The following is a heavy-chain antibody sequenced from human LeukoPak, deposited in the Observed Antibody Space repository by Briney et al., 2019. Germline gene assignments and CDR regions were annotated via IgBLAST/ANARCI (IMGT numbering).Heavy chain of an antibody. V-gene: IGHV1-69*04. CDR1: GGTFSSYA. CDR2: IIPIFGIA. CDR3: ARLSYLLDPLTPQSYYYYGMDV. J-gene: IGHJ6*02. D-gene: IGHD3/OR15-3a*01. Sequence: SVKVSCKASGGTFSSYAISWVRQASGQGLEWMGRIIPIFGIANYAQKFQGRVTITADKSTSTAYMELSSLRSEDTAVYYCARLSYLLDPLTPQSYYYYGMDVWGQGTTVTVSS.